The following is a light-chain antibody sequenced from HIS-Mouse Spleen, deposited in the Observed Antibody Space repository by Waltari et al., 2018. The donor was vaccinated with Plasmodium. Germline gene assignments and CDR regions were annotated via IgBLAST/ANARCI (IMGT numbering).Light chain of an antibody. CDR2: DVS. CDR3: SSYTSSSTRV. Sequence: QSALTQPASVSGSPGQSITISCTGTSSDVGGYNYVSWYQQHPGKAPKLMIYDVSNRPSGVSNRFSGSNAGNTASLPISGLQAEDEADYYCSSYTSSSTRVFGGGTKLTVL. CDR1: SSDVGGYNY. V-gene: IGLV2-14*03. J-gene: IGLJ3*02.